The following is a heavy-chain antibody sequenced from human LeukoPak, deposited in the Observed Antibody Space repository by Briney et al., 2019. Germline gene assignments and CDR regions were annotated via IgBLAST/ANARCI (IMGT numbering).Heavy chain of an antibody. D-gene: IGHD6-6*01. Sequence: RSLRLSRVASGFTCRNAWMSWVRQAPGKRLEWVGRIKSKTDGGTTDYAAPVKGRFTISRDDSKNTLYLQMNSLKTEDTAVYYCTTERIAARPWGNWFDPWGQGTLVTVSS. J-gene: IGHJ5*02. CDR1: GFTCRNAW. V-gene: IGHV3-15*01. CDR2: IKSKTDGGTT. CDR3: TTERIAARPWGNWFDP.